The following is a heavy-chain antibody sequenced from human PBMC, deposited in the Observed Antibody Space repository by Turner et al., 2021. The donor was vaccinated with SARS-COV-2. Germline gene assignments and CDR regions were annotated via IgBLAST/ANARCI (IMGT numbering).Heavy chain of an antibody. V-gene: IGHV3-53*02. CDR3: ARDLNAYYYDSSGLDY. D-gene: IGHD3-22*01. CDR2: IYSGGST. J-gene: IGHJ4*02. Sequence: EVQLVETGGGLIQPGGSLRLSCAASGFTVSSNYMSWVRQAPGKGLEWVSVIYSGGSTYYADSVKGRFTISRDNAKNSLYLQMNSLRAEDTAVYYCARDLNAYYYDSSGLDYWGQGTLVTVSS. CDR1: GFTVSSNY.